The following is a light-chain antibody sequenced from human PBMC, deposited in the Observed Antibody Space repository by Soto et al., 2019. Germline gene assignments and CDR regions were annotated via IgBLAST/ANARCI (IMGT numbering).Light chain of an antibody. CDR3: QQYHSYSWT. Sequence: EIVMTQSPVTLSVSPGERATLSCRASQSVSSYLAWYQQKPGQATRLLIYDASNRATGIPARFSGSGSGTDFTLTISSLQPDDFATYYCQQYHSYSWTFGQGTKVDIK. V-gene: IGKV3D-15*01. J-gene: IGKJ1*01. CDR2: DAS. CDR1: QSVSSY.